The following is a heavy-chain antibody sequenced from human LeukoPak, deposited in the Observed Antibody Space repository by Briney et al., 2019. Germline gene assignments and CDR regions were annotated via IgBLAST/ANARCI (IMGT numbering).Heavy chain of an antibody. D-gene: IGHD4-17*01. CDR3: ARDWTGGDYGLDY. V-gene: IGHV4-59*02. J-gene: IGHJ4*02. Sequence: SETVSLTCSVSGGSVSNYYWSWIRQPPGKGLEWIGYIYYTGGTNYNPSLKSRVTILVDTSKNQFSLKLNSVTAADTAVYYCARDWTGGDYGLDYWGQGTLDRVSS. CDR2: IYYTGGT. CDR1: GGSVSNYY.